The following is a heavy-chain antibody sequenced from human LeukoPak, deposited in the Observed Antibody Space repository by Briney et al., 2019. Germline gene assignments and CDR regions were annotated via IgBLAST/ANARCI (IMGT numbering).Heavy chain of an antibody. Sequence: SETLSLTCAVYGGSFSGYYWSWIRQPPGKGPEWIGEINHSGSTNYDPSLKSRVTISVDTSKNQFSLKLSSVTAADTAVYYCARGRRSWLFDYWGQGTLVTVSS. CDR2: INHSGST. CDR3: ARGRRSWLFDY. D-gene: IGHD6-13*01. CDR1: GGSFSGYY. V-gene: IGHV4-34*01. J-gene: IGHJ4*02.